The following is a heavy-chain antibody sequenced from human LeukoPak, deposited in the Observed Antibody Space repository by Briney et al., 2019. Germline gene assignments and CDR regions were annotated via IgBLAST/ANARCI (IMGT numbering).Heavy chain of an antibody. D-gene: IGHD1-26*01. CDR1: GGSFSGYY. Sequence: PSETLSLTCAVYGGSFSGYYWSWIRQPPGKGLERIGEINHSGSTNYNPSLKSRVTISVDTSKNQFSLKLSSVTAADTAVYYCARVGATIDYWGQGTLVTVSS. CDR2: INHSGST. CDR3: ARVGATIDY. V-gene: IGHV4-34*01. J-gene: IGHJ4*02.